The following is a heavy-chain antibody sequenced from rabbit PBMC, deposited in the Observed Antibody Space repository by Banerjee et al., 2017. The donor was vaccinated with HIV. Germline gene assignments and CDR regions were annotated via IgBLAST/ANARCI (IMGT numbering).Heavy chain of an antibody. V-gene: IGHV1S45*01. CDR2: IVAGSSGTT. Sequence: QEQLVESGGGLVQPEGSLTLTCKASGFTLSSSDYMCWVRQAPGKGLEWIGCIVAGSSGTTYYASWAKGRFTISKTSSTTVTLQMTSLTAADTATYFCARASGFENYFNLWGQGTLVTVS. CDR1: GFTLSSSDY. CDR3: ARASGFENYFNL. D-gene: IGHD1-1*01. J-gene: IGHJ4*01.